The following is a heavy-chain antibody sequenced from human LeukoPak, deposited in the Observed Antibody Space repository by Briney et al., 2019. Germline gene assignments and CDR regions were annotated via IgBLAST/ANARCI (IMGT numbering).Heavy chain of an antibody. V-gene: IGHV4-59*01. CDR1: GGSISSYY. D-gene: IGHD4-17*01. Sequence: SETLSLTCTVSGGSISSYYWSWIRQPPGKGLEWIGYIYYSGSTNYNPSLKSRVTISVDTSKNQFSLKLSSVTAADTAVYYCARVSPDYGDSIDFWGQGTLVTVSS. CDR2: IYYSGST. CDR3: ARVSPDYGDSIDF. J-gene: IGHJ4*02.